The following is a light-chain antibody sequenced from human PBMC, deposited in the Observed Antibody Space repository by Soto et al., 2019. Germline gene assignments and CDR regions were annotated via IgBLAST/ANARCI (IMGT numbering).Light chain of an antibody. V-gene: IGKV3-11*01. Sequence: DIVMTQSPDSLSLSPGERGTLSCRASESVTNYLAWYQQKPGQAPRLLVYDVSNRATGTPARFSGGGSGTDFTLTISNLEPEDFAVYYCQQRSDWPWTFGQGTKVDIK. CDR1: ESVTNY. J-gene: IGKJ1*01. CDR3: QQRSDWPWT. CDR2: DVS.